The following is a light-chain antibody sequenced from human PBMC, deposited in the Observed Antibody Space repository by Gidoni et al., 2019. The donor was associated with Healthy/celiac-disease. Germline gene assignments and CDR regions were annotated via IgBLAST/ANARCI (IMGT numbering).Light chain of an antibody. CDR3: QQYNNWPF. Sequence: EIVMTQSPATLSVSPGERATLSCRASQSVSSNLAWYQQKPGQAPRLLIYGASTSATGIPARCSGSGSGTEFTLTISSLQSEDFAVYYCQQYNNWPFFGQGTKLEIK. CDR2: GAS. V-gene: IGKV3-15*01. J-gene: IGKJ2*01. CDR1: QSVSSN.